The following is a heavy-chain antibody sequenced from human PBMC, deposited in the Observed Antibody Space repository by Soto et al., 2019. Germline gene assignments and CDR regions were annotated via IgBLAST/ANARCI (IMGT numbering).Heavy chain of an antibody. Sequence: QVQLVESGGGVVQPGRSLRLACAASGFTFSSYGMRWVRQAPGKGLEWVAVISYDGSNKYYADSVKGRFTISRDKSNNTLYLQMNSLRAEDTAVYYCAKAERIRIWFGLDYWGQGTLVTVSS. V-gene: IGHV3-30*18. D-gene: IGHD3-10*01. J-gene: IGHJ4*02. CDR3: AKAERIRIWFGLDY. CDR1: GFTFSSYG. CDR2: ISYDGSNK.